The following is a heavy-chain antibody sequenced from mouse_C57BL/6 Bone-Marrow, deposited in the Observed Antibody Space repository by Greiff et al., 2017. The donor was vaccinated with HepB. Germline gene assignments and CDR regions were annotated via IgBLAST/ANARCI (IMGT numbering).Heavy chain of an antibody. CDR3: AEGYGFAY. CDR2: IYPRSGNT. CDR1: GYTFTSYG. D-gene: IGHD2-2*01. Sequence: VKLVESGAELARPGASVKLSCKASGYTFTSYGISWVKQRTGQGLEWIGEIYPRSGNTYYNEKFKGKATLTADKSSSTAYMELRSLTSEDSAVYFCAEGYGFAYWGQGTLVTVSA. J-gene: IGHJ3*01. V-gene: IGHV1-81*01.